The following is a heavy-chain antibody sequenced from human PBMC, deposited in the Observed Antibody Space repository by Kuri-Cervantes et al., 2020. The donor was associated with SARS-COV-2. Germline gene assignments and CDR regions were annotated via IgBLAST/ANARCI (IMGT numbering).Heavy chain of an antibody. D-gene: IGHD3-22*01. CDR3: TTSGNMIVVVITAFDY. J-gene: IGHJ4*02. V-gene: IGHV3-15*01. Sequence: GGSLRLSCAASGFTFSSYAMSWVRQAPGKGLEWVGRIKSKTDGGTTDYAAPVKGRFTISRDDSKNTLYLQMNSLKTEDTAVYYCTTSGNMIVVVITAFDYWGQGTLVTVSS. CDR1: GFTFSSYA. CDR2: IKSKTDGGTT.